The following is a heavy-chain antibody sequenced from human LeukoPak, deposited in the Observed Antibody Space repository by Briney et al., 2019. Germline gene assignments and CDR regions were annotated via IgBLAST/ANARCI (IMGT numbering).Heavy chain of an antibody. Sequence: PGGSLRLSCAASGFTYDDYAMHWVRQAPGRGLVWISLISWDGGSTYYADSVKGRFTISRDNSKNSLYLQMNSLRAEDTALYYCAKDHCSSTSCYADYWGQGTLVTVSS. V-gene: IGHV3-43D*04. CDR3: AKDHCSSTSCYADY. D-gene: IGHD2-2*01. J-gene: IGHJ4*02. CDR1: GFTYDDYA. CDR2: ISWDGGST.